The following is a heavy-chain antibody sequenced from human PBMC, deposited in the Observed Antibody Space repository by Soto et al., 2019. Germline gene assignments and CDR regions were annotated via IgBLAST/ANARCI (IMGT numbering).Heavy chain of an antibody. CDR1: GYTFTRYA. J-gene: IGHJ6*02. D-gene: IGHD2-2*01. CDR3: ARNRYCSSTSCYPWGMDV. Sequence: ASVKVSCKASGYTFTRYAMHWVRQAPGQRLEWMGWINAGNGNTKYSQKFQGRVTITRDTSASTAYMELSSLRSEDTAVYYCARNRYCSSTSCYPWGMDVWGQGTTVTVSS. CDR2: INAGNGNT. V-gene: IGHV1-3*01.